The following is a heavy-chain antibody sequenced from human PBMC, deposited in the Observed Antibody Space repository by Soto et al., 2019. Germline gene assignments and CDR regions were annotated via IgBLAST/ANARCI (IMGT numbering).Heavy chain of an antibody. CDR2: IIPILGIA. CDR1: GGTFSSYT. J-gene: IGHJ4*02. Sequence: GASVKVSCKASGGTFSSYTSSWVRQAPGQGLEWMGRIIPILGIANYAQKFQGRVTITADKSTSTAYMELSSLRSEDTAVYYCARALGIAAATEYYFDYWGQGTLVTVSS. D-gene: IGHD6-13*01. V-gene: IGHV1-69*02. CDR3: ARALGIAAATEYYFDY.